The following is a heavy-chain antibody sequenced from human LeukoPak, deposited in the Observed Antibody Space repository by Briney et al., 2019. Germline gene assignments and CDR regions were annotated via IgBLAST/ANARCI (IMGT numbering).Heavy chain of an antibody. D-gene: IGHD2-15*01. J-gene: IGHJ5*01. Sequence: SETLSLTCAVYGGSFSGYYWSWIRQPPGKGLEWIGEINHSGSTNYNPSLKGRVTISVDTSKNQFSLKLSSVTAADTAVYYCARGRQYCSGGSCYSWFDYWGQGTLVTVSS. CDR2: INHSGST. CDR3: ARGRQYCSGGSCYSWFDY. V-gene: IGHV4-34*01. CDR1: GGSFSGYY.